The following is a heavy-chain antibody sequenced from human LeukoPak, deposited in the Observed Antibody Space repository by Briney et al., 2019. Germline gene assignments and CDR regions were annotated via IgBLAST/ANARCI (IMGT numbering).Heavy chain of an antibody. CDR2: INHSGST. CDR1: GGSFSGYY. CDR3: ARGVVTMVRGVIRKNWFDP. D-gene: IGHD3-10*01. J-gene: IGHJ5*02. Sequence: PSETLSLTCAVYGGSFSGYYWSWIRQPPGKGLEWIGEINHSGSTNYNPSLKSRVTISVDTSKNQFSLKLSSVTAADTAAYYCARGVVTMVRGVIRKNWFDPWGQGTLVTVSS. V-gene: IGHV4-34*01.